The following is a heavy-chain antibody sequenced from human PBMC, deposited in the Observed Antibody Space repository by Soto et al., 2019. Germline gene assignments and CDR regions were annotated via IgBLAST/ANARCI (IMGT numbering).Heavy chain of an antibody. CDR2: IRGSGDNS. V-gene: IGHV3-23*01. J-gene: IGHJ6*02. Sequence: EVQLLESGGGLVQPGESLRLSCAASGFTFRSYAMSWVRQAPGKGLEWVSAIRGSGDNSYYADSVEGRFTVSRDNSKNTLYLQMSSLRAEDTAVYYCASEYSSSSFPYHGMDIWGQGTTVTVSS. CDR1: GFTFRSYA. CDR3: ASEYSSSSFPYHGMDI. D-gene: IGHD5-12*01.